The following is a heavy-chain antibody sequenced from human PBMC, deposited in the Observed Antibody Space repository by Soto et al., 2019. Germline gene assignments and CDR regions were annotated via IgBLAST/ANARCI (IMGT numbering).Heavy chain of an antibody. CDR1: GYTFTGYY. CDR2: ISAYNGNT. D-gene: IGHD2-2*01. V-gene: IGHV1-18*04. Sequence: AASVKVSCKASGYTFTGYYMHWLRQAPGQGLEWMGWISAYNGNTNYAQKLQGRVTMTTDTSTSTAYMELRSLRSDDTAVYYCARDIVVVPAAIGHYYYGMDVWGQGTTVTVSS. J-gene: IGHJ6*02. CDR3: ARDIVVVPAAIGHYYYGMDV.